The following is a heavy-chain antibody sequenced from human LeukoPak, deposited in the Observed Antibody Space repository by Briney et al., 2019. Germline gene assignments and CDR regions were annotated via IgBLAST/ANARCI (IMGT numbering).Heavy chain of an antibody. CDR2: IYYSGST. V-gene: IGHV4-59*01. CDR3: AREGGSYPNWFDP. Sequence: SETLSLTCTVSGGSISSYYWSWIRQPPGKGLEWIGYIYYSGSTNYNPSLKSRVTISVDTPKNQFSLKLSSVTAADTAVYYCAREGGSYPNWFDPWGQGTLVTVSS. J-gene: IGHJ5*02. D-gene: IGHD1-26*01. CDR1: GGSISSYY.